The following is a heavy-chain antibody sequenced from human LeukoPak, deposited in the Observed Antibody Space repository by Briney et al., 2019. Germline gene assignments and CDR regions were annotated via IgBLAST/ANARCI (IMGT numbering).Heavy chain of an antibody. V-gene: IGHV3-23*01. CDR2: ISGNGGST. J-gene: IGHJ4*02. D-gene: IGHD6-13*01. CDR3: AKRIAATSFDY. CDR1: GFTFSNYA. Sequence: GGSLRLSCAASGFTFSNYAMSWVRQAPGKGLEWVLTISGNGGSTYYAVSVKGRFTTSRDNSKNTVYLQMNSLRAEDTAVYYCAKRIAATSFDYWGQGTLVTVSS.